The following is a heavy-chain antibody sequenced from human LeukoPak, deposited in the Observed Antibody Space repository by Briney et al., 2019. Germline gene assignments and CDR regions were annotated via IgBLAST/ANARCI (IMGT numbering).Heavy chain of an antibody. J-gene: IGHJ4*02. Sequence: GESLKISCKGSGYTFTNYWIGWVRQMPGKGLEWMGIIYPDDSDTRYSPSFQGQVAISADKSISTAYLQWSSLKASDTAMYYCARSDGYSYGDFDHWGQGTLVTVSS. CDR1: GYTFTNYW. V-gene: IGHV5-51*01. CDR2: IYPDDSDT. CDR3: ARSDGYSYGDFDH. D-gene: IGHD5-18*01.